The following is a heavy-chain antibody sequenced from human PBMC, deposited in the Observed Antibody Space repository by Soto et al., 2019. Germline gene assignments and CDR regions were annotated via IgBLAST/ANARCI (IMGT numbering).Heavy chain of an antibody. Sequence: SETLSLTCTVPGGSISSSIYYGGWFRQHPGKGLEWIGSIFYSGSTYYNPSLKSRVTISVDTSKNQFSLKLYSVTAADTAMYYCARSPSDIHGKWFDPWGRGILVTVSS. CDR1: GGSISSSIYY. CDR2: IFYSGST. V-gene: IGHV4-39*01. D-gene: IGHD1-26*01. J-gene: IGHJ5*02. CDR3: ARSPSDIHGKWFDP.